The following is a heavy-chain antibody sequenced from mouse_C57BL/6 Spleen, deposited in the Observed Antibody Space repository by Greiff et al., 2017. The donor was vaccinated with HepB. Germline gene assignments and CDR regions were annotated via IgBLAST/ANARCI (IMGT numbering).Heavy chain of an antibody. D-gene: IGHD2-12*01. J-gene: IGHJ2*01. CDR2: ISSGGSYT. CDR3: ARHLGYDNFDY. CDR1: GFTFSSYG. V-gene: IGHV5-6*01. Sequence: EVMLVESGGDLVKPGGSLKLSCAASGFTFSSYGMYWVRQTPDKRLEWVATISSGGSYTYYPDSVKGRFTISRDNAKNTLYLQMSSLTSEDTAMYYCARHLGYDNFDYWGQGTTLTVSS.